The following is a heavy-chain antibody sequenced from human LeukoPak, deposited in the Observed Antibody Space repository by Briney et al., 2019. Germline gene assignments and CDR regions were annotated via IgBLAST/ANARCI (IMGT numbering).Heavy chain of an antibody. CDR1: LLTFTSYV. J-gene: IGHJ4*02. V-gene: IGHV3-7*01. D-gene: IGHD3-16*02. CDR2: INKDGSLV. Sequence: GGSLSLSCPPSLLTFTSYVMNWVGQPAGRGVEGVAHINKDGSLVYFVNSLNDRFTISRDNAKNSLYVQMNRLRAEDTAVYYCARDPGADYVWGSYRYYYFDCWGQGTLVTVSS. CDR3: ARDPGADYVWGSYRYYYFDC.